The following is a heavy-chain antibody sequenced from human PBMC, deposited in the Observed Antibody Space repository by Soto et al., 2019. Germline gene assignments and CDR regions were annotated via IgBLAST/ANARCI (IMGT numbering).Heavy chain of an antibody. V-gene: IGHV4-31*03. CDR1: GDSISSDGYY. D-gene: IGHD3-22*01. CDR3: ARAGPWVQYYYDSSTYTFENWFDP. Sequence: SETLSLTCTVSGDSISSDGYYWSWIRQHPGKGLEWVGYISYSGSTYYHPSLKSRVTISLDTPKNQFSLKVNSVTAADTAVYYCARAGPWVQYYYDSSTYTFENWFDPWGHGTLVTVSS. J-gene: IGHJ5*02. CDR2: ISYSGST.